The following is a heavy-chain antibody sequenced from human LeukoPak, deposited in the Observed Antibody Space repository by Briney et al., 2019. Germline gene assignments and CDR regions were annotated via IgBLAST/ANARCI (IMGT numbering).Heavy chain of an antibody. CDR3: ARDFWSGYLSLDY. Sequence: GGSLRLSCAASGFTFSDYYMSWIRQAPGKGLEWVSYISSSGSTIYYADSVKGRFTISRDNAKNSLYLQMNSLRAEDTAVYYCARDFWSGYLSLDYWGQGTLVTVSS. J-gene: IGHJ4*02. CDR1: GFTFSDYY. D-gene: IGHD3-3*01. V-gene: IGHV3-11*04. CDR2: ISSSGSTI.